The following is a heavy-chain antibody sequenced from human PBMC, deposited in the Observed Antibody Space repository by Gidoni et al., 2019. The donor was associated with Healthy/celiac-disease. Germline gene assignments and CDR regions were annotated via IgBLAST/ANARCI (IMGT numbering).Heavy chain of an antibody. J-gene: IGHJ3*02. CDR2: IYYSWST. CDR3: ARDLGYYDSSDYAFDI. Sequence: QVQLQESGPGLVKPSETLSLTCTVSGGSISSYYWSWIRQPPGKGLDWIGYIYYSWSTNYNPSLKRRVTISVETSKNQFYLKLSSVTAADTAVYYCARDLGYYDSSDYAFDIWGQGTMVTVSS. D-gene: IGHD3-22*01. V-gene: IGHV4-59*01. CDR1: GGSISSYY.